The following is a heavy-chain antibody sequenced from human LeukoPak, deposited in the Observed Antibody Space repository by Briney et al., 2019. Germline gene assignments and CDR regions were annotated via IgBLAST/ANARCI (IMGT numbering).Heavy chain of an antibody. CDR2: IYGSGYT. V-gene: IGHV4-59*01. CDR3: ARETSLAGFASGLGFNY. J-gene: IGHJ4*02. CDR1: GGSMNDYY. Sequence: SETLSLTCTVSGGSMNDYYWTWIRQPPGKGLEWIGYIYGSGYTNYSPSLKSRVTMSIDTSKNHFSLNLTSVTAADTATYYCARETSLAGFASGLGFNYWGQGILVTVSS. D-gene: IGHD6-19*01.